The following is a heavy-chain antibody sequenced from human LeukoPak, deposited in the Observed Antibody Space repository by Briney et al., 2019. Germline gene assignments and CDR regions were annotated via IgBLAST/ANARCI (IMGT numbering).Heavy chain of an antibody. CDR2: ISGSGGST. CDR1: GFTFSSYA. D-gene: IGHD3-22*01. J-gene: IGHJ4*02. CDR3: AKDYYYDSSGYYYRGVFDY. V-gene: IGHV3-23*01. Sequence: GSLRLSCAASGFTFSSYAMSWVRQAPGKGLEWVSAISGSGGSTYYADSVKGRFTISRDNSKNTLYLQMNSLRAEDTAVYYCAKDYYYDSSGYYYRGVFDYWGQGTLVTVSS.